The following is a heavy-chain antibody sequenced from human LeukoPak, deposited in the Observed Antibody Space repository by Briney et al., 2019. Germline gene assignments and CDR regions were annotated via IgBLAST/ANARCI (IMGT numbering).Heavy chain of an antibody. CDR3: ARHTANDAFDI. CDR2: IHHNGGT. V-gene: IGHV4-39*07. J-gene: IGHJ3*02. Sequence: PSETLSLTCTVSGGSIRSSSYNWGWIRQPPGKGLEWIGSIHHNGGTNYNPSLKSRVTISVDTSKDQFSLKLSSVTAADTAVYYCARHTANDAFDIWGQGTMVTVSS. D-gene: IGHD5-18*01. CDR1: GGSIRSSSYN.